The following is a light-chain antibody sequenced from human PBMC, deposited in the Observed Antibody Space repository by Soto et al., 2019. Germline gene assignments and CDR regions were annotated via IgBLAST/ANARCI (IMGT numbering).Light chain of an antibody. Sequence: LTQPASVSGSPGQSITISCTGTSTDVGGYKYVSWYQQHPGKAPKFMIYDATSRPSGISNRFSGSKSGNTAFLIISGLQAEDEADYYCLSYTSSDTYVFGTGTKVTVL. V-gene: IGLV2-14*01. CDR2: DAT. CDR1: STDVGGYKY. J-gene: IGLJ1*01. CDR3: LSYTSSDTYV.